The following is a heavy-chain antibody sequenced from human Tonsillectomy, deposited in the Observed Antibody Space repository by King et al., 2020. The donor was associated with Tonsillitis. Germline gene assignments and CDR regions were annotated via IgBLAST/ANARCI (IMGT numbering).Heavy chain of an antibody. J-gene: IGHJ4*02. CDR2: ISTTGGNT. D-gene: IGHD3-22*01. CDR3: AKDVGDDSSKCPGGR. V-gene: IGHV3-23*04. Sequence: VQLVESGGGWVQPGGSLRLSCAASGFTFRRYAMSWVRQAPGKGLAWVSTISTTGGNTYYADSVKGRFTISRDNSKNTLYLKMNSLRVEDTAGYYCAKDVGDDSSKCPGGRWGQGTLVTVSS. CDR1: GFTFRRYA.